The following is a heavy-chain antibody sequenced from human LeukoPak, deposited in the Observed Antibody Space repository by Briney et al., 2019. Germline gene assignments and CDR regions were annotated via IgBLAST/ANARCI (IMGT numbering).Heavy chain of an antibody. D-gene: IGHD5-24*01. CDR2: VNPASGGT. CDR3: AGQRDPRPIDY. V-gene: IGHV1-2*02. CDR1: GYTFTGYY. Sequence: ASVKVSCKASGYTFTGYYMHWVRQAPGQGLEWMGWVNPASGGTNYAQKFEGRVTMTRDTSISTAYMELTALTSDDTAVYYCAGQRDPRPIDYWGQGTLVTVSS. J-gene: IGHJ4*02.